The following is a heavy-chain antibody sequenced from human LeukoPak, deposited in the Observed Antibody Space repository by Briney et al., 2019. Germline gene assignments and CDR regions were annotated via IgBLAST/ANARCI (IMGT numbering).Heavy chain of an antibody. CDR2: ISYSGST. CDR3: ARGKEMATT. D-gene: IGHD5-24*01. J-gene: IGHJ5*02. Sequence: MTSETLSLTCTVSGGSISSYCWNWIRQPPGKGLEWIGYISYSGSTNYNPSLKSRVTISVDTSKNQFSLKLSSVTAADTAVYYCARGKEMATTWGQGTLVTVSS. V-gene: IGHV4-59*01. CDR1: GGSISSYC.